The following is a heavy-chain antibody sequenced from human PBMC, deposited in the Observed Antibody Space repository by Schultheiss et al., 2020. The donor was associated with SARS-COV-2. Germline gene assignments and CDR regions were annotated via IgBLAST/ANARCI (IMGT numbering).Heavy chain of an antibody. CDR2: IWYDGSNK. D-gene: IGHD6-19*01. V-gene: IGHV3-33*08. J-gene: IGHJ4*02. CDR1: GFTFSNAW. CDR3: ARDPGYSSGSLFDY. Sequence: GGSLRLSCAASGFTFSNAWMSWVRQAPGKGLEWVAVIWYDGSNKYYADSVKGRFTISRDNAKNSLYLQMNSLRAEDTAVYYCARDPGYSSGSLFDYWGQGTLVTVSS.